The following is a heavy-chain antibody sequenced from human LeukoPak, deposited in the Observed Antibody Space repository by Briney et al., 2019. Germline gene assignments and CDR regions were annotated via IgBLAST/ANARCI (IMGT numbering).Heavy chain of an antibody. CDR3: ARDPLGYCSGGSCYGWFDP. CDR1: GYTFTGYY. CDR2: INPNSGGT. Sequence: ASVKVSCKASGYTFTGYYMHWVRQAPGQGLECMGWINPNSGGTNYAQKFQGRVTMTRDTSISTAYMELSRLRSDDTAVYYCARDPLGYCSGGSCYGWFDPWGQGTLVTVSS. V-gene: IGHV1-2*02. J-gene: IGHJ5*02. D-gene: IGHD2-15*01.